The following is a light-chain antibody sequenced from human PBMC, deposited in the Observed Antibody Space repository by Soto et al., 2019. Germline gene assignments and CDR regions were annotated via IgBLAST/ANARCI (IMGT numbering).Light chain of an antibody. Sequence: QSVLTQPASVSGSPGQSITISCSGTRXDIGSYNYVAWYQQFPGKTPKILIYGVSTRPSGVSSRFSGSKSGNTASLTISGLQAEDEADYYCISYTGSSTSYVFGSGTKVTVL. CDR1: RXDIGSYNY. CDR3: ISYTGSSTSYV. CDR2: GVS. V-gene: IGLV2-14*01. J-gene: IGLJ1*01.